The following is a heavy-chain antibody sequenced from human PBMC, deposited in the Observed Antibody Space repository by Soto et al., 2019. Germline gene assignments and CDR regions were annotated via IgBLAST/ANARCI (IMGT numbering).Heavy chain of an antibody. Sequence: NPSETLSLTCTVSGGSVSSGSYYWSWIRQPPGKGLEWIGYIYYSGSTNYNPSLKSRVTISVDTSKNQFSLKLSSVTAADTAVYYCARWQGDDSYGPGAFGYWGQGTLVTVSS. D-gene: IGHD5-18*01. CDR3: ARWQGDDSYGPGAFGY. J-gene: IGHJ4*02. CDR1: GGSVSSGSYY. V-gene: IGHV4-61*01. CDR2: IYYSGST.